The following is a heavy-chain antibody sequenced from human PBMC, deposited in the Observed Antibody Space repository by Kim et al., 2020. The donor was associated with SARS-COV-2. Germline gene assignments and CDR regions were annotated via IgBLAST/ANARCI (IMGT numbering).Heavy chain of an antibody. CDR1: GFTVSSNY. Sequence: GGSLRLSCAASGFTVSSNYMSWVRQAPGKGLEWVSVIYSGGSTYYADSVKGRFTISRDNSKNTLYLQMNSLRAEDTAVYYCARSGAGSAGGYYYGMDVWGQGTTVTVSS. D-gene: IGHD3-10*01. V-gene: IGHV3-53*01. J-gene: IGHJ6*02. CDR2: IYSGGST. CDR3: ARSGAGSAGGYYYGMDV.